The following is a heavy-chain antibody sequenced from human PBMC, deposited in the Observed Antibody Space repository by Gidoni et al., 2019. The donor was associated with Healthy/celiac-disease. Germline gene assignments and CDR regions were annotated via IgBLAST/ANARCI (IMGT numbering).Heavy chain of an antibody. J-gene: IGHJ6*02. Sequence: QVQLVESGGGVVQPGRSLRLSCAASGFTFSRYAMHWVRQAPGKGLAWVAVISYDGSNKYYADSVKGRFTISRDNSKNTLYLQMNSLRAEDTAVYYCAIGIFGVVHYGMDVWGQGTTVTVSS. V-gene: IGHV3-30-3*01. CDR2: ISYDGSNK. CDR1: GFTFSRYA. CDR3: AIGIFGVVHYGMDV. D-gene: IGHD3-3*01.